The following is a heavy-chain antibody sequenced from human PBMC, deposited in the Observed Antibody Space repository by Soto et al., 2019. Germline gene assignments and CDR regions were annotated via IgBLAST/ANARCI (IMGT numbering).Heavy chain of an antibody. V-gene: IGHV4-30-2*01. CDR1: GGSISSGGYS. J-gene: IGHJ4*02. CDR3: ARGLTTVVTQRYFDY. Sequence: SETLSLTCAVSGGSISSGGYSWSWIRQPPGKGLEWIGDINQSGRTNYNPSLKSRVTISVDTSKSQFSLKLSSVTAADTAVYYCARGLTTVVTQRYFDYWGQGALVTVSS. CDR2: INQSGRT. D-gene: IGHD4-17*01.